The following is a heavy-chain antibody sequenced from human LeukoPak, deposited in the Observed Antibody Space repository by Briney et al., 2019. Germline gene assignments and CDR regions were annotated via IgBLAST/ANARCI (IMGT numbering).Heavy chain of an antibody. V-gene: IGHV3-7*01. CDR3: AKEGSDSSSWYPDY. D-gene: IGHD6-13*01. CDR2: IKQDGSEK. Sequence: GGSLRLSCAASGFTFSSYWMSWVRQAPGKGLEWVANIKQDGSEKYYVDSVKGRFTISRDNSKNTLYLQMNSLRAEDTAVYYCAKEGSDSSSWYPDYWGQGTLVTVSS. CDR1: GFTFSSYW. J-gene: IGHJ4*02.